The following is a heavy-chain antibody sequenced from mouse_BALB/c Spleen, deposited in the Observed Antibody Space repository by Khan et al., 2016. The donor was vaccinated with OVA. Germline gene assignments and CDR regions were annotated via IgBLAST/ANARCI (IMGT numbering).Heavy chain of an antibody. V-gene: IGHV3-2*02. Sequence: EVELVESGPGLVKPSQSLSLTCTVTGYSITSDYAWNWIRQFPGNKLEWMGYISYSGNTKYNPSLKSRISITRDTSKNQFFLQLNFVTIEDTATYYCARIQGGGFDYWGQGTTLTVSS. CDR2: ISYSGNT. CDR1: GYSITSDYA. D-gene: IGHD3-2*02. CDR3: ARIQGGGFDY. J-gene: IGHJ2*01.